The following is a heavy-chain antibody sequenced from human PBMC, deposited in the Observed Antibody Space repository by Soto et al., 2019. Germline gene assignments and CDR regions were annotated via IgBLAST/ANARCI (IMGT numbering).Heavy chain of an antibody. CDR1: GYTFTSYA. J-gene: IGHJ6*02. D-gene: IGHD4-17*01. Sequence: QVQLVQSGAEVKKPGASVKVSCKASGYTFTSYAMHWVRQAPGQRLEWMGWINPHSGDTIYAQKFQGRVTLTRDTSISTAYMELSRLRSDDTAVYYCARGRTVNFYGMDVWGQGTTVTVSS. CDR3: ARGRTVNFYGMDV. CDR2: INPHSGDT. V-gene: IGHV1-2*02.